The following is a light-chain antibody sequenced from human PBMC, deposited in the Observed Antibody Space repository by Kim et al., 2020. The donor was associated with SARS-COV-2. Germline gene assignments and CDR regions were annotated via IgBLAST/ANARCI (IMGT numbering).Light chain of an antibody. CDR1: QSISRW. J-gene: IGKJ2*01. CDR3: QQNNSSSYT. CDR2: DAT. V-gene: IGKV1-5*01. Sequence: DIQMTQSPSTLSASVGDRVTITCRASQSISRWLGWYQQKPGKAPKLLFYDATSLESGVPARFSGSGSGTECTLTIYSLQPDDFATYYYQQNNSSSYTFGQGTKLEI.